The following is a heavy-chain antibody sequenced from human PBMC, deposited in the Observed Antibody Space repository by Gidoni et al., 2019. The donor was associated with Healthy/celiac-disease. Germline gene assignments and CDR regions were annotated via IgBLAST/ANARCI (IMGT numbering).Heavy chain of an antibody. D-gene: IGHD3-22*01. V-gene: IGHV3-49*04. CDR1: GFTFGDYA. Sequence: EVQLVESGGGLVQPGRSLRLSCTASGFTFGDYAMSWVRQAPGKGLEWVGFIRSKAYGGTTEYAESVKGRFTISRDDSKSIAYLQMNSLKTEDTAVYYCTRGEDSSGYYYVYWGQGTLVTVSS. CDR3: TRGEDSSGYYYVY. J-gene: IGHJ4*02. CDR2: IRSKAYGGTT.